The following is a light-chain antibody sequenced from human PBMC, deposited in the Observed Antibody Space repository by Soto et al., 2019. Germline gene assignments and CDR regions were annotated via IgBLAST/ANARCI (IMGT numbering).Light chain of an antibody. CDR1: SSNIGAGFD. V-gene: IGLV1-40*01. CDR3: QSYDSGVAGSV. Sequence: SVLTQPRSVSVAPAPAVTIFCTGSSSNIGAGFDVHWYQQLPGTAPKLVLYSNTARPSGVPDRFSGSRSGSSASLAITGLQAEDEDDYYCQSYDSGVAGSVFGPGTKVTV. CDR2: SNT. J-gene: IGLJ1*01.